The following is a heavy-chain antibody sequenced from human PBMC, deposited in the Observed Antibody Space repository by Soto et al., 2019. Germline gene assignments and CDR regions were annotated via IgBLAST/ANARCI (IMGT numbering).Heavy chain of an antibody. D-gene: IGHD3-22*01. J-gene: IGHJ4*02. CDR1: GFTFSSYS. CDR2: ISSSSTI. V-gene: IGHV3-48*02. CDR3: ARCDYYDSSGYYSY. Sequence: ESGGGLVQPGGSLRLSCAASGFTFSSYSMNWVRQAPGKGLEWVSYISSSSTIYYADSVKGRFTISRDNAKNSLYLQMNSLRDEDTAVYYCARCDYYDSSGYYSYWGQGTLVTVSS.